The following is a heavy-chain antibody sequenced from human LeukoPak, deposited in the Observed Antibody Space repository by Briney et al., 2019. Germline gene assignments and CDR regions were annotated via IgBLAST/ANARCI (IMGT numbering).Heavy chain of an antibody. V-gene: IGHV3-23*01. J-gene: IGHJ4*02. CDR2: ISGSGGST. D-gene: IGHD6-13*01. CDR1: GFTFSSYA. Sequence: GGSLRLSCAASGFTFSSYAMSWVRQAPGKGLEWVSAISGSGGSTYYADSVKGRFTISRDNSKNTLYLQMNSLRAEDTAVYYCAKPSVVRVYQGYFDYWGQGTLVTVSS. CDR3: AKPSVVRVYQGYFDY.